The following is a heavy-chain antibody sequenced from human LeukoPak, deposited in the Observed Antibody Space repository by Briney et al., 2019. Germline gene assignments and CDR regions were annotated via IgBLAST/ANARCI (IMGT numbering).Heavy chain of an antibody. CDR2: IYYSGST. Sequence: NPSETLSLTCTVSGGSISSYYWSWIRQPPGKGLEWIGYIYYSGSTNYNPSLKSRVTMSIDTSKNQISLKLTSVTAADTAVYFCASLNDFWGQGTLVTVSS. J-gene: IGHJ4*02. CDR3: ASLNDF. CDR1: GGSISSYY. V-gene: IGHV4-59*12.